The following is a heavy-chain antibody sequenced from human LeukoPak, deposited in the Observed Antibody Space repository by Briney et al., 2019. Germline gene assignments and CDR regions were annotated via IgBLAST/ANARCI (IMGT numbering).Heavy chain of an antibody. D-gene: IGHD1-26*01. Sequence: GGSLRLSCAASGFTFSSYTMSWVRQAPGKGLEWVSAITGSGGSTYYADSVKGRFTISRDNSKNTLYLQMNSLRAEDTAVYYCAKAQVGAILHAFDIWGQGTMVTVSS. CDR3: AKAQVGAILHAFDI. CDR1: GFTFSSYT. J-gene: IGHJ3*02. V-gene: IGHV3-23*01. CDR2: ITGSGGST.